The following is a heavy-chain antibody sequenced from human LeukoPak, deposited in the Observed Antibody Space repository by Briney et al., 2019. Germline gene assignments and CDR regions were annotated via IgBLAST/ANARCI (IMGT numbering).Heavy chain of an antibody. D-gene: IGHD1-26*01. V-gene: IGHV3-48*01. CDR2: ISSSSSTI. Sequence: GGSLRLSCAASGFTFSSYTMNWVRQAPGKGLEWVSYISSSSSTIYYADSVKGRFTISRDNAKNSLYLQMNSLRAEDTAVYYCARDNKRELLGAFDIWGQGTMVTVSS. J-gene: IGHJ3*02. CDR3: ARDNKRELLGAFDI. CDR1: GFTFSSYT.